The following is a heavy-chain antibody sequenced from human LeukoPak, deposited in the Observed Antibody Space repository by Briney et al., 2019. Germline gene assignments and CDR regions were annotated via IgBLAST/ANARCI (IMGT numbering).Heavy chain of an antibody. Sequence: SETLSLTCTVSGGSISNYHWSWIRQPAGKGLEWIGQIHTSGSTNYNPPLKSRVTMSIDTPENQLSLTIRSVTAADTAVYYCARRDISSGWSFVYWGQGTLVTVSS. CDR3: ARRDISSGWSFVY. CDR2: IHTSGST. CDR1: GGSISNYH. J-gene: IGHJ4*02. D-gene: IGHD6-19*01. V-gene: IGHV4-4*07.